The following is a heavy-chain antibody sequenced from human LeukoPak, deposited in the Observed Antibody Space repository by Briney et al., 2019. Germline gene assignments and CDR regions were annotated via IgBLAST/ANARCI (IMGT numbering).Heavy chain of an antibody. J-gene: IGHJ6*02. V-gene: IGHV1-46*01. Sequence: ASVKVSCKASGYTFSRYYMHWVRQAPGQGLEWMGIINPSGGSTSYAQKFQGRVTMTRDTSTRIVYMELISLRSEDTAVYYCARWGASGLALIYYYGMDVSGQGTTVTVSS. D-gene: IGHD3/OR15-3a*01. CDR3: ARWGASGLALIYYYGMDV. CDR2: INPSGGST. CDR1: GYTFSRYY.